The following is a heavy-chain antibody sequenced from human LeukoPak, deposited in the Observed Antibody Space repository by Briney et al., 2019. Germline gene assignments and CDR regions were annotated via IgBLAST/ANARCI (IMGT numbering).Heavy chain of an antibody. CDR3: ARDRSYYLKEGFDY. CDR1: GGSIRSYY. V-gene: IGHV4-59*12. Sequence: SETLSLTCTVSGGSIRSYYWSWIRQPPGKGLEWIGYIYYSGSTNYNPSLKSRVTISVDTSKNQFSLKLSSVTAADTAVYYCARDRSYYLKEGFDYWGQGTLVTVSS. J-gene: IGHJ4*02. CDR2: IYYSGST. D-gene: IGHD2-15*01.